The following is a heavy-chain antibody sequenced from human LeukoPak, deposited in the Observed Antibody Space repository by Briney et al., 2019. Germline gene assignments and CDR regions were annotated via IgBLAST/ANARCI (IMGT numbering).Heavy chain of an antibody. V-gene: IGHV3-9*01. CDR3: ARDLLITMIVVVRGGHAFDI. J-gene: IGHJ3*02. CDR2: ISWNSGSI. CDR1: GFTFDDYA. Sequence: GGSLRLSCAASGFTFDDYAMHWVRQAPGKGLEWVSGISWNSGSIGYADSVKGRFTISRDNAKNSLYLQMNSLRAEDTAVYYCARDLLITMIVVVRGGHAFDIWGQGTMVTVSS. D-gene: IGHD3-22*01.